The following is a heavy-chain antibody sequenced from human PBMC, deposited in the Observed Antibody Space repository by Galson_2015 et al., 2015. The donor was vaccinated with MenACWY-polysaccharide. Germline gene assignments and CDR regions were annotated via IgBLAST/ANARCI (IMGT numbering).Heavy chain of an antibody. V-gene: IGHV5-51*01. CDR3: ARRHSVITFSYAFDI. CDR2: IYPGDSDT. J-gene: IGHJ3*02. Sequence: QSGAEVKKPGESLKISCTASGYLFTSYWIGWVRQMPGKGLEWMGIIYPGDSDTKYSPSFQGQVTISADKSISTAYLQWSSLRASDTAMYYCARRHSVITFSYAFDIWGQGTMVTVSS. D-gene: IGHD3-22*01. CDR1: GYLFTSYW.